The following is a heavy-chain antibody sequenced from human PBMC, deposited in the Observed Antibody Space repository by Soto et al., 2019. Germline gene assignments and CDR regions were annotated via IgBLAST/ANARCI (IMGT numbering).Heavy chain of an antibody. V-gene: IGHV3-33*01. D-gene: IGHD2-21*01. CDR3: AREFAEWTFDY. CDR2: IWFDGDNK. J-gene: IGHJ4*02. CDR1: GFTFASYG. Sequence: QVQLVESGGGVVQPGRSLRLSCAASGFTFASYGMHWVRQAPGKGLEWVATIWFDGDNKKFAESVKGRFTISRDNPKNTLYLQMTSLRGDDTAVYFCAREFAEWTFDYWGQGTLVSVSS.